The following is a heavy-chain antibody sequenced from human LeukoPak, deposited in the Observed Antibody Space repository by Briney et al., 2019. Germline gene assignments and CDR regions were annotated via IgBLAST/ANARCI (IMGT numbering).Heavy chain of an antibody. Sequence: ASVTVSCKVSGYTLTELSMHWVRQAPGKGLEWMGGFDPEDGETIYAQKFQGRVTMTEDTSTDTAYMELSSLRSEDTAVYYCAGGYSGYDYFDYWGQGTLVTVSS. CDR2: FDPEDGET. J-gene: IGHJ4*02. D-gene: IGHD5-12*01. V-gene: IGHV1-24*01. CDR1: GYTLTELS. CDR3: AGGYSGYDYFDY.